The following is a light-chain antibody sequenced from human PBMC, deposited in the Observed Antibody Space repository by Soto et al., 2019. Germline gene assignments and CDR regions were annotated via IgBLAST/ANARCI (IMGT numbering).Light chain of an antibody. J-gene: IGKJ4*01. Sequence: QMTQSPSSLYVTISERVNFPCRASQTIINNLNWYQQKPGKAPNLLIYSSSTLQSGVPSRFSGSGSGTDFTLTISSLQSEDFATYYCQPCFSSRWSFGEVAEVDI. CDR1: QTIINN. CDR2: SSS. V-gene: IGKV1-39*01. CDR3: QPCFSSRWS.